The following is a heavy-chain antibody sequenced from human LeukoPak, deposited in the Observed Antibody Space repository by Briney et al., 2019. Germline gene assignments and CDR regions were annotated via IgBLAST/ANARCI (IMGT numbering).Heavy chain of an antibody. Sequence: PSETLSLTCTVSGGSISSGSYYWSWIRQPAGKGLEWIGRIYTSGSTNYNPSLKSRVTISVDTSKNQFSLKLSSVTAADTAVYYCARELRFLEWESDYMDVWGKGTTVTVSS. CDR2: IYTSGST. D-gene: IGHD3-3*01. V-gene: IGHV4-61*02. CDR1: GGSISSGSYY. J-gene: IGHJ6*03. CDR3: ARELRFLEWESDYMDV.